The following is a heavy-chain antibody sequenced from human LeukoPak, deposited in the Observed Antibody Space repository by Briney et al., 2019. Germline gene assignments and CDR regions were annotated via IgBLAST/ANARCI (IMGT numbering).Heavy chain of an antibody. V-gene: IGHV4-61*02. CDR2: IYTSGST. CDR3: ARVLGYCISTSCHTAYY. Sequence: SRTLSLTCTVSGGSISSGSYYWSWIRQPAGKGLEWIGRIYTSGSTNYNPSLKSRVTISVDTSKNQFSLKLSSVTASDTAVYYCARVLGYCISTSCHTAYYWDQGTLVTVSS. CDR1: GGSISSGSYY. J-gene: IGHJ4*02. D-gene: IGHD2-2*01.